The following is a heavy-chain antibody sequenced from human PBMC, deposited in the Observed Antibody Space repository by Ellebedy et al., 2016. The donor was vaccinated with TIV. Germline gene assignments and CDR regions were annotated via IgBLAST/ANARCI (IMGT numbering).Heavy chain of an antibody. Sequence: PGGSLRLSCAASGFTFSSYDMHWVRQATGKGLEWVSAIGTAGDTYYPGSVKGRFTISRENAKNSLYLQMNSLRAEDTAVYYCARGGTLDDAFDIWGQGTMVTVSS. D-gene: IGHD1-7*01. CDR2: IGTAGDT. J-gene: IGHJ3*02. CDR1: GFTFSSYD. CDR3: ARGGTLDDAFDI. V-gene: IGHV3-13*01.